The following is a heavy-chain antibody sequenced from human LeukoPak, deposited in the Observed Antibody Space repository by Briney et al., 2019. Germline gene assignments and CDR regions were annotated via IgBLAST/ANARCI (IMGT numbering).Heavy chain of an antibody. CDR2: IIGSGDIT. Sequence: GGSLRLSCEAPGFTFSSYAMSWVRQAPGKGLEWVSGIIGSGDITYYANSVKGRFAISRDNSKNTLYLQMNSLRAEDTAVYYCAKLGGQEVYNYYVGVWGKGTTVAVYS. J-gene: IGHJ6*03. D-gene: IGHD3-16*01. V-gene: IGHV3-23*01. CDR1: GFTFSSYA. CDR3: AKLGGQEVYNYYVGV.